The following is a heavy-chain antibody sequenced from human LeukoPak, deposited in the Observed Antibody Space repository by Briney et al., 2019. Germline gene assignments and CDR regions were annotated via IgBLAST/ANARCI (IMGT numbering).Heavy chain of an antibody. D-gene: IGHD6-19*01. CDR1: GYTFTGYY. J-gene: IGHJ4*02. Sequence: ASVKVSCKASGYTFTGYYMHWVRQAPGQGLEWMGWINPNSGGTNYAQKFQGRVTMTRDTSTSTVYMELSSLRSEDTAVYYCATAPGGTVAGKLDYWGQGTLVTVSS. V-gene: IGHV1-2*02. CDR3: ATAPGGTVAGKLDY. CDR2: INPNSGGT.